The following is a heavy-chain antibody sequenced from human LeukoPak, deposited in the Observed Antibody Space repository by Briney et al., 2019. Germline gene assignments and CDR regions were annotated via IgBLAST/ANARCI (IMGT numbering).Heavy chain of an antibody. CDR1: GFTFSSYG. J-gene: IGHJ4*02. CDR2: ISGSGGST. Sequence: GGSLRLSCAASGFTFSSYGMSWVRQAPGKGLEWVSAISGSGGSTYYADSLKGRFTISRDNSKNTLYLQMNSLRAEDTAVYYCAKGLERITVTTTLDYWGQGTLVTVSS. CDR3: AKGLERITVTTTLDY. V-gene: IGHV3-23*01. D-gene: IGHD4-11*01.